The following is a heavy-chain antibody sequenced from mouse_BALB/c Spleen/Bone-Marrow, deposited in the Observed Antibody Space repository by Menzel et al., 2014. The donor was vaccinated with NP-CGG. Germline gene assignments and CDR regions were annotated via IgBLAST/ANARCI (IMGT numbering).Heavy chain of an antibody. CDR2: IWAGGST. Sequence: QVHVKQSGPGLVAPSQSLSITCTVSGFSLTSYGVHWVRQPPGKGLEWLGVIWAGGSTNYNSALMSRLSISKDNSKSQVFLKMNSLQTDDKAMFYCVRGGGDGYYNWYFDVWGARTTVTVSS. V-gene: IGHV2-9*02. CDR1: GFSLTSYG. CDR3: VRGGGDGYYNWYFDV. J-gene: IGHJ1*01. D-gene: IGHD2-3*01.